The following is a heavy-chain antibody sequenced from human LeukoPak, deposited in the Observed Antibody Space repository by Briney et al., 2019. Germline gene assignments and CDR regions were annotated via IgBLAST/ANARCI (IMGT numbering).Heavy chain of an antibody. Sequence: SVKVSCKASGGTFSSYTFSWVRQAPGQGPEWMGGIIPIFDTANYAQKFQGRVTITADESTSTTYMELSSLRSEDTAVYYCATWGRNSGSYYRWSVDYWGQGTLVTVSS. D-gene: IGHD1-26*01. CDR3: ATWGRNSGSYYRWSVDY. V-gene: IGHV1-69*13. CDR1: GGTFSSYT. CDR2: IIPIFDTA. J-gene: IGHJ4*02.